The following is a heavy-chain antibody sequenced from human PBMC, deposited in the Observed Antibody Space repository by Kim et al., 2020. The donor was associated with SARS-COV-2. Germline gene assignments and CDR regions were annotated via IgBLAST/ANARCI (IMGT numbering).Heavy chain of an antibody. D-gene: IGHD3-22*01. V-gene: IGHV1-46*01. CDR1: GYTFTSYY. J-gene: IGHJ5*02. CDR3: ARGGTYYYDSSGYYRPFDP. Sequence: ASVKVSCKASGYTFTSYYMHWVRQAPGQGLEWMGIINPSGGSTSYAQKFQGRVTMTRDTSTSTVYMELSSLRSEDTAVYYCARGGTYYYDSSGYYRPFDPWGQGTLVTVSS. CDR2: INPSGGST.